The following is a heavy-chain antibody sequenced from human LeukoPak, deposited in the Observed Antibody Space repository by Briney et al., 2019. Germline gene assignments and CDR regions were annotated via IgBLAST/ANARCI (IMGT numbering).Heavy chain of an antibody. CDR2: INHSGST. CDR3: ARGTEYSSSSEYFKH. D-gene: IGHD6-6*01. Sequence: SETLCLTCAVYGGSFSGYYWSWIRQPPGKGLEWIGEINHSGSTNYNPSLKSRVTISVDTSKKQFSLKLSTVTAADTAVYYCARGTEYSSSSEYFKHWGQGTLVTVSS. CDR1: GGSFSGYY. J-gene: IGHJ1*01. V-gene: IGHV4-34*01.